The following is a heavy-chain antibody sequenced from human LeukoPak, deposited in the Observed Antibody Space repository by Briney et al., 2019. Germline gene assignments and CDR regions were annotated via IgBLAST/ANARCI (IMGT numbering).Heavy chain of an antibody. J-gene: IGHJ4*02. CDR3: AKKEGYSSSTIPDY. CDR1: RFTLSKYA. CDR2: ISGSDGST. D-gene: IGHD6-13*01. Sequence: GWAVTLTCPACRFTLSKYAISWVRQAAGRGVAGVAAISGSDGSTYYADSVKGRFTISRDNYKNTLYLQMNRLRAEDTAVYYCAKKEGYSSSTIPDYWGQGTMVTVSS. V-gene: IGHV3-23*01.